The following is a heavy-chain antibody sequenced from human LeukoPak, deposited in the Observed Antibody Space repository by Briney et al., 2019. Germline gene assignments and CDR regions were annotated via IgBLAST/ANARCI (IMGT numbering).Heavy chain of an antibody. Sequence: PGGSLRRSCAASGFTFSSYGMHWVRQAPGKGLEWVAVIWYDGSNKYYADSVKGRFTISRDNSKNTLYLQMNSLRAEDTAVYYCARENAITMVRGVTRAFDYWGQGTLVTVSS. CDR1: GFTFSSYG. J-gene: IGHJ4*02. D-gene: IGHD3-10*01. V-gene: IGHV3-33*01. CDR2: IWYDGSNK. CDR3: ARENAITMVRGVTRAFDY.